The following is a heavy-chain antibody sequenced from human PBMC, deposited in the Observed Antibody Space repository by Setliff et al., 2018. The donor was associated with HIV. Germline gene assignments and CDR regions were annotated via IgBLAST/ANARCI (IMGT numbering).Heavy chain of an antibody. J-gene: IGHJ5*02. CDR1: GGTFSNYG. CDR3: LRDFGGYCSSMSCPGLFDP. D-gene: IGHD2-2*01. V-gene: IGHV1-69*05. Sequence: SVKVSCKASGGTFSNYGMSWGRQATGQGLEWMGGIIPISGTANYAQKFQGIVTITTDESTSKAYMELSALRSEDTAVYYCLRDFGGYCSSMSCPGLFDPWAQGTLTTASS. CDR2: IIPISGTA.